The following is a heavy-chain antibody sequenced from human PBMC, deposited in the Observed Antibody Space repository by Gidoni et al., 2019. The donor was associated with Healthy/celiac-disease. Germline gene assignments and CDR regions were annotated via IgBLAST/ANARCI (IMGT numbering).Heavy chain of an antibody. V-gene: IGHV3-7*01. J-gene: IGHJ4*02. CDR1: GFTFSRYW. CDR3: ARDYSGSYSY. D-gene: IGHD1-26*01. CDR2: IKQDGSEK. Sequence: EVQLVESGGGLVQPGGSLRLSCAASGFTFSRYWMSWVCQAPGKGLEWGANIKQDGSEKYYVDSVKGRFTISRDNAKNSLYLQMNSMRAEDTAVYYCARDYSGSYSYWGQGTLVTVSS.